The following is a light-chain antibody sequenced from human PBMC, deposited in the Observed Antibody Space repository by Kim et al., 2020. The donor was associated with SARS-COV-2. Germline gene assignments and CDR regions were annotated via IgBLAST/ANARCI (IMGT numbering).Light chain of an antibody. CDR1: TLGDKY. Sequence: SYELTQPPSVSVSPGQTASITCSGDTLGDKYVSWYQQESGQSPLLVIYQDTKRPSGIPERFSGSNSGNTATLTIRGTQAMDEADYYCQAWDSSHVVFGGGTQLTVL. V-gene: IGLV3-1*01. CDR3: QAWDSSHVV. CDR2: QDT. J-gene: IGLJ2*01.